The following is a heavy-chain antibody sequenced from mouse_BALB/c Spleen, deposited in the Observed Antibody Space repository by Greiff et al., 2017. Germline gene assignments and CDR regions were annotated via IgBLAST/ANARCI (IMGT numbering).Heavy chain of an antibody. CDR2: ISSGSSTI. D-gene: IGHD1-1*01. Sequence: EVQGVESGGGLVQPGGSRKLSCAASGFTFSSFRMHWVRQAPEKGLEWVAYISSGSSTIYYADTVKGRFTISRDNPKNTLFLQMTSLRSEDTAMYYCARGVTTVVAPGFDYWGQGTTLTVSS. CDR3: ARGVTTVVAPGFDY. V-gene: IGHV5-17*02. J-gene: IGHJ2*01. CDR1: GFTFSSFR.